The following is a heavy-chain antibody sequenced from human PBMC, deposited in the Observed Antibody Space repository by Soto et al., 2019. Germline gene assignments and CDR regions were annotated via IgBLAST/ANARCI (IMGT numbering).Heavy chain of an antibody. D-gene: IGHD3-22*01. Sequence: HPGGSLRLSCAASGFTFSSYEMNWVRQAPGKGLEWVSYISSSGSTIYYADSVKGRFTISRDNAKNSLYLQMNSLRAEDTAVYYCARVKISSGYYLGAFDIWGQGTMVTVSS. CDR2: ISSSGSTI. CDR1: GFTFSSYE. J-gene: IGHJ3*02. CDR3: ARVKISSGYYLGAFDI. V-gene: IGHV3-48*03.